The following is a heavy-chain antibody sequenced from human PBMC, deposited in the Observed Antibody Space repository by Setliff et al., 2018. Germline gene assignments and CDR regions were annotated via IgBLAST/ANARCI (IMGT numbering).Heavy chain of an antibody. V-gene: IGHV4-39*01. CDR1: GGSISSGVYY. CDR3: ARGRNIAAHLLDS. CDR2: IYYRGDT. D-gene: IGHD2-15*01. Sequence: PSETLSLTCTVSGGSISSGVYYWAWIRQPPGKGLEWIGRIYYRGDTYYNASLKSRLTLSVDTSKNQVSLNLKVISMTAADTAVYYCARGRNIAAHLLDSWGQGTLVTVSS. J-gene: IGHJ4*02.